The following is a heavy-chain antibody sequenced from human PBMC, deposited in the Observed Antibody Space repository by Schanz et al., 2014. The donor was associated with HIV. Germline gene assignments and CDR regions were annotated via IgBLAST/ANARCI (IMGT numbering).Heavy chain of an antibody. Sequence: QVQLVESGGRVVQPGRSLRLSCAASGFTFSTYGMHWVRQAPGKGLEWVAVIWYDGSNKYYADSVKGRFTISRDNSQNTLYLQMNSLRADDTAVYYCARGSGPYYYYYGMDVWGQGTTVTVSS. CDR3: ARGSGPYYYYYGMDV. D-gene: IGHD3-10*01. J-gene: IGHJ6*02. CDR2: IWYDGSNK. CDR1: GFTFSTYG. V-gene: IGHV3-33*01.